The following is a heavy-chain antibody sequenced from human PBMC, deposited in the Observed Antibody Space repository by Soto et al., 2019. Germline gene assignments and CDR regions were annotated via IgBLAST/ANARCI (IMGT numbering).Heavy chain of an antibody. Sequence: SETLSLTCTVSGGSISSYYWSWIRQPPGKGLEWIGYIYYSGSTNYNPSLKSRVTISVDTSKNQFSLKLSSVTAADTAVYYCARAPWGGYYTWSGAGYYMDVWGKGTTVTVSS. CDR3: ARAPWGGYYTWSGAGYYMDV. V-gene: IGHV4-59*01. D-gene: IGHD3-3*01. CDR2: IYYSGST. CDR1: GGSISSYY. J-gene: IGHJ6*03.